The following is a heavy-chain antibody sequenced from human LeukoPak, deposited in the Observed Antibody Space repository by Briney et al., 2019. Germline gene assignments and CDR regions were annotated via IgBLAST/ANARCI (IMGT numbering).Heavy chain of an antibody. V-gene: IGHV1-69*04. CDR1: GGTFSSYA. D-gene: IGHD5-18*01. Sequence: SVKVSCKASGGTFSSYAISWVRQAPGQGLEWMGRIIPILGIANYAQKFQGRVTITADKSTSTAYMELSSLRSEDTAVYYCAKDDSHYYYYGMDVWGQGTTVTVSS. J-gene: IGHJ6*02. CDR2: IIPILGIA. CDR3: AKDDSHYYYYGMDV.